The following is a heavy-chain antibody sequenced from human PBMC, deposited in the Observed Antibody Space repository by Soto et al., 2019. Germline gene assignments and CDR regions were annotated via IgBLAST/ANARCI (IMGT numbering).Heavy chain of an antibody. Sequence: PGGSLRLSCAASGFTFSSYAMHWVRQAPGKGLEWVAVISYDGSKKYDADSVKGLFTISRDNSKITRYLKMNSLRAEETAVYYCARGGGGSYYGPLDYWGQGTLVTVSS. D-gene: IGHD1-26*01. CDR1: GFTFSSYA. CDR2: ISYDGSKK. CDR3: ARGGGGSYYGPLDY. V-gene: IGHV3-30-3*01. J-gene: IGHJ4*02.